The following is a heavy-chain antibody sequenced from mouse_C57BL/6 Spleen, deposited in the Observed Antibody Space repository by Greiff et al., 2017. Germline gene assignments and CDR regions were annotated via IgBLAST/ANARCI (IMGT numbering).Heavy chain of an antibody. CDR1: GYTFTDYY. Sequence: EVQLQQSGPVLVKPGASVKMSCKASGYTFTDYYMNWVKQSHGKSLEWIGVINPYNGGTSYNQKFKGKATLTVDKSSSTAYMELNSLTSEDSAVYYCARAYDYDGWYFDVWGTGTTVTVSS. V-gene: IGHV1-19*01. J-gene: IGHJ1*03. D-gene: IGHD2-4*01. CDR3: ARAYDYDGWYFDV. CDR2: INPYNGGT.